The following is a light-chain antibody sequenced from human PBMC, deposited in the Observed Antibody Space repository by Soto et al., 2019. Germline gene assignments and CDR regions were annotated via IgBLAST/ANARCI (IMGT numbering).Light chain of an antibody. J-gene: IGLJ2*01. CDR3: SSYTSTSTLVL. CDR2: DVT. Sequence: QSALTQPASVSGSPGQSITISCTGASSDVGGYKYVFWYQHHPGKAPKLLIYDVTIRPSGVSDRFSGSKSGNTASLTISGLQAEDEATYYCSSYTSTSTLVLFGGGTKLTVL. CDR1: SSDVGGYKY. V-gene: IGLV2-14*03.